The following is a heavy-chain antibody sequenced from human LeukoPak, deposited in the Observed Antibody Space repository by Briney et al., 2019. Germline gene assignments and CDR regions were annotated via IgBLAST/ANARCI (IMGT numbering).Heavy chain of an antibody. J-gene: IGHJ4*02. V-gene: IGHV3-74*01. CDR2: LNADGNSI. Sequence: GGSLRLSCAASGFTFSNYWMHWVRQAPGKGLVWVSRLNADGNSITYADTVRGRFTISRDNAKNTVHLQMNSLRVEDTAIYFCAGAYSAYDPFDYWGQGILVTVSS. D-gene: IGHD5-12*01. CDR3: AGAYSAYDPFDY. CDR1: GFTFSNYW.